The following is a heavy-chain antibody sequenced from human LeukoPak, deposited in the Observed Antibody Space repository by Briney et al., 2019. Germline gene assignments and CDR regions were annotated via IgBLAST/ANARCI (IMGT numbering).Heavy chain of an antibody. CDR3: ARGLGGYMDV. J-gene: IGHJ6*03. CDR2: IYTSGST. D-gene: IGHD5-12*01. CDR1: GGSITNYY. V-gene: IGHV4-4*07. Sequence: SETLSLTCTVSGGSITNYYWSWIRQPAGKGLEWIGRIYTSGSTNYNPSLRSRVTMSIDTSKNQFSLNLSSVTAADTAVYYCARGLGGYMDVWGKGTTVTVSS.